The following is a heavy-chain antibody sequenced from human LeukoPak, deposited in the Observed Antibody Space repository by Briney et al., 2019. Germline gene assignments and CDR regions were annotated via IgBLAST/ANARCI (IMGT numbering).Heavy chain of an antibody. CDR2: IQYSGST. CDR3: ARGSSGFRFDC. Sequence: SETLSLTCTVSGGSISSFYWSWIRQPPGKALEWIGYIQYSGSTNYNSSLKSRVTISVDTSKNQFSLNLSSVTAADTAVYYCARGSSGFRFDCWGQGTLVTVSP. D-gene: IGHD3-22*01. J-gene: IGHJ4*02. CDR1: GGSISSFY. V-gene: IGHV4-59*01.